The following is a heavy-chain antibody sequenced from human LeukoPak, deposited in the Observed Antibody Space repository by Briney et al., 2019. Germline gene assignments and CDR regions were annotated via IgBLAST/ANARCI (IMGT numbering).Heavy chain of an antibody. CDR3: AKDDHGGSGWRDYFDQ. CDR1: GFIFSSYD. V-gene: IGHV3-23*01. D-gene: IGHD6-19*01. Sequence: GGSLRLSCAASGFIFSSYDMSWVRQAPGRGLEWVSAIGGGGTPYYADSVKGRFTISRDNSKNTLYLQMNSLRAEDTAVYYCAKDDHGGSGWRDYFDQWGQGTLVTVSS. J-gene: IGHJ4*02. CDR2: IGGGGTP.